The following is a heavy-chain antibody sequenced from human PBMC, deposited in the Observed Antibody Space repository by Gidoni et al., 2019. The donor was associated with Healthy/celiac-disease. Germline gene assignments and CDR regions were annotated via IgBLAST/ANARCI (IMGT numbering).Heavy chain of an antibody. CDR3: ARLSSGWPQREFDP. CDR1: GGSISSSSYY. CDR2: IYYSGST. V-gene: IGHV4-39*01. D-gene: IGHD6-19*01. J-gene: IGHJ5*02. Sequence: QLQLQESGPGLVKPSGTLSLTCTVSGGSISSSSYYWGWLRQPPGKGLEWIGSIYYSGSTYYNPSLKSRVTISVDTSKNQFSLKLSSVTAADTAVYYCARLSSGWPQREFDPWGQGTLVTVSS.